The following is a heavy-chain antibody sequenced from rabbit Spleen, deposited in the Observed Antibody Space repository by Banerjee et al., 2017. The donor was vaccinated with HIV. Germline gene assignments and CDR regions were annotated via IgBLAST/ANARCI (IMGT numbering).Heavy chain of an antibody. CDR3: ARDLVTVIGWNFNL. CDR2: INTATGKA. CDR1: GFSFSDRDV. J-gene: IGHJ4*01. D-gene: IGHD5-1*01. V-gene: IGHV1S45*01. Sequence: LEESGGGLVQPEGSLTLTCKASGFSFSDRDVMCWVRQAPGKGLEWIACINTATGKAVYASWAKGRFTISKTSSTTVTLQMTSLTAADTATYICARDLVTVIGWNFNLWGPGTLVTFS.